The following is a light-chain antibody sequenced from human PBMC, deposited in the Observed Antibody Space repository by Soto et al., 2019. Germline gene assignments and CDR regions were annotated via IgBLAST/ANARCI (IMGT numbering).Light chain of an antibody. CDR2: EIS. Sequence: QLVLTQPASVSGSPGQSITISCTGTSSDVGGYNYVSWYQQHPGKAPELIIYEISNRPSGVSSRFSGSKSGNTASLTISGLQAEDESDYYCSSYTTSHTLVFGGGTKLTVL. V-gene: IGLV2-14*01. CDR3: SSYTTSHTLV. J-gene: IGLJ2*01. CDR1: SSDVGGYNY.